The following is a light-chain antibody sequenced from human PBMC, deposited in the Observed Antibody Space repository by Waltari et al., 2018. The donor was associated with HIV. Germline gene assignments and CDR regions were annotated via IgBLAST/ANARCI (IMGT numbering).Light chain of an antibody. J-gene: IGKJ5*01. CDR2: AAS. CDR3: QQLNSYPVT. V-gene: IGKV1-9*01. Sequence: DIQLTQSPSFLSASVGDRVTITCRPSQGISNYLARYQQKPGSAPKLLIYAASTLQIGVPSRFSGSGSGTEFTLTITSLQAEDSATYYCQQLNSYPVTFGRGTRLEIK. CDR1: QGISNY.